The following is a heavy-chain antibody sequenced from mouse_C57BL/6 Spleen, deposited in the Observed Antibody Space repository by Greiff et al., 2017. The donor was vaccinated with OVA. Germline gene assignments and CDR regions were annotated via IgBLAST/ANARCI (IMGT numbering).Heavy chain of an antibody. V-gene: IGHV1-26*01. Sequence: VQLKQSGPELVKPGASVKISCKASGYTFTDYYMNWVKQSHGKSLEWIGDINPNNGGTSYNQKFKGKATLTVDKSSSTAYMELRSLTSEDSAVYYCARPSYYYGSSYDYWGQGTTLTVSS. CDR2: INPNNGGT. D-gene: IGHD1-1*01. J-gene: IGHJ2*01. CDR1: GYTFTDYY. CDR3: ARPSYYYGSSYDY.